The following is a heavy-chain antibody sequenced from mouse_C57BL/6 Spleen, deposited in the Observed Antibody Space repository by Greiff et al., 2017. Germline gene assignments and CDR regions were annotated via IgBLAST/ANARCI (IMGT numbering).Heavy chain of an antibody. D-gene: IGHD1-1*01. CDR3: ARDYYYGSSGFAY. CDR1: GYTFTDYY. V-gene: IGHV1-26*01. Sequence: VQLQQSGPELVKPGASVKISCKASGYTFTDYYMNWVKQSHGKSLEWIGDINPNNGGTSYNQKFKGKATLTVDKSSSTAYMELRSLTSEDSAVYYCARDYYYGSSGFAYWGQGTLVTVSA. J-gene: IGHJ3*01. CDR2: INPNNGGT.